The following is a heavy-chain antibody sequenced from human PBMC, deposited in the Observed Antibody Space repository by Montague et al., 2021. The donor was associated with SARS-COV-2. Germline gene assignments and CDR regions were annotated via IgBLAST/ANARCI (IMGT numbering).Heavy chain of an antibody. Sequence: SLRLSCAASGFTFSSYSMNWVRQAPGKGLEWVSSISSSSSYIYYADSVKGRFTISRDNAKNSLYLQMNSLRAEDTAVYYCARDSGRYYDFWSGYYNSHYYYYMSVWGKGTTVTVPS. CDR1: GFTFSSYS. V-gene: IGHV3-21*01. CDR3: ARDSGRYYDFWSGYYNSHYYYYMSV. D-gene: IGHD3-3*01. J-gene: IGHJ6*03. CDR2: ISSSSSYI.